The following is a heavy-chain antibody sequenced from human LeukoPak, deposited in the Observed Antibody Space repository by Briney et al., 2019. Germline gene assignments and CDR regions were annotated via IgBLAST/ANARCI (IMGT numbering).Heavy chain of an antibody. Sequence: GGSLRLSCAASGFSFSSHAMNWVRQAPGKGLEWVSAISGSGSTTYYADSVKGRFTISRDNPKNTLFLQMNSLRAEDTAVYYCARDNYGSGSYSWSKRLDYWGQGTLVTVSS. J-gene: IGHJ4*02. D-gene: IGHD3-10*01. CDR1: GFSFSSHA. CDR2: ISGSGSTT. CDR3: ARDNYGSGSYSWSKRLDY. V-gene: IGHV3-23*01.